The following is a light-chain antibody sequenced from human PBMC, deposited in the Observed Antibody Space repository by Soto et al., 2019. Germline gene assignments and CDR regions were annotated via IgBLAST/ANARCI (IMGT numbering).Light chain of an antibody. CDR1: QSVSSSY. CDR3: PQYGSSPKT. V-gene: IGKV3-20*01. J-gene: IGKJ1*01. CDR2: GAS. Sequence: LKQAPGTLSLCPGEVSTLSCRAAQSVSSSYLAWYQQKPGQAPRLLIYGASSRATGIPDRFSGSGSGTDFTLTISRLEPEDFAVYYCPQYGSSPKTFGQGTKVDIK.